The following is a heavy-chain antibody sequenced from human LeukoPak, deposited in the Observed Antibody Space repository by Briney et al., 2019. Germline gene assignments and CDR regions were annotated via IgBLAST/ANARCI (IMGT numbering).Heavy chain of an antibody. V-gene: IGHV3-21*01. CDR3: ARDSVILRGYFDY. CDR2: ISSGSSYI. Sequence: PGGSLRLSCAASGFTFSSYSMNWVRQAPGKGLEWVSSISSGSSYIYYADSVKGRFTISRDNAKNSLYLQMNSLRAEDTAVYYCARDSVILRGYFDYWGQGTLVTVSS. D-gene: IGHD3-3*01. J-gene: IGHJ4*02. CDR1: GFTFSSYS.